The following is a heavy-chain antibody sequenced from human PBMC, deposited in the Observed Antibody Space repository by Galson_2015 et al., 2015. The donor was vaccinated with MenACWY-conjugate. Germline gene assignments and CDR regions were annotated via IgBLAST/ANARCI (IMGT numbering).Heavy chain of an antibody. CDR3: AVYCSSTRCYGASGGY. CDR2: INSDGSST. Sequence: SLRLSCAASGFTFSSYWMHWVRQAPGKGLVWVSLINSDGSSTSYADSVKGRFTISRDNAKITLYLQMNSLRAEDTAVYYCAVYCSSTRCYGASGGYWGQGTLVTVSS. CDR1: GFTFSSYW. D-gene: IGHD2-2*01. J-gene: IGHJ4*02. V-gene: IGHV3-74*01.